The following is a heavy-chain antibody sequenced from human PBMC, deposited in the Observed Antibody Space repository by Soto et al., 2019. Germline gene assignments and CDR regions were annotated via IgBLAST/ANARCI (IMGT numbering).Heavy chain of an antibody. D-gene: IGHD2-15*01. V-gene: IGHV3-48*02. CDR1: EFTFSGTN. J-gene: IGHJ4*02. CDR3: ARDSPSYGGIDY. Sequence: GGSLRLSCAASEFTFSGTNMNWVRQAPGRGLEWLSYISSSGTTIYYADSVKGRFTISRDNAKNSLYLQMNSLRDDDTAVYYCARDSPSYGGIDYWGQGTLVTVSS. CDR2: ISSSGTTI.